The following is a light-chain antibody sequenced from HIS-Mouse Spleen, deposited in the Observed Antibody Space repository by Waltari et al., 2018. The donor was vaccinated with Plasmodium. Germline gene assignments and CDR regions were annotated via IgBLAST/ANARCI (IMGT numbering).Light chain of an antibody. J-gene: IGLJ3*02. Sequence: SYVLTQPPSVSVAPGQTARITCGGNNIGSKSVHWYQQKPGQAPVLVVYGDSDRPSGTPGRFSGSNSGNTATLTISRVEAGDEADYYCQVWDSSSDHPGVFGGGTKLTVL. CDR2: GDS. V-gene: IGLV3-21*02. CDR1: NIGSKS. CDR3: QVWDSSSDHPGV.